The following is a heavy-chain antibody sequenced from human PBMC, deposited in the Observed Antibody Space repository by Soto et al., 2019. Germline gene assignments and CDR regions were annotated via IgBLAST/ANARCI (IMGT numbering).Heavy chain of an antibody. CDR3: ARVYYDSSGHYYFDY. J-gene: IGHJ4*02. Sequence: PGGSLSLSCAASGFTFSDYYMSWIRQAPGKGLDWVSYISSSSYTNYADSVKGRFTISRDNAKNSLYLQMNSLRAEDTAVYYCARVYYDSSGHYYFDYWGQGTLVTVSS. D-gene: IGHD3-22*01. V-gene: IGHV3-11*06. CDR2: ISSSSYT. CDR1: GFTFSDYY.